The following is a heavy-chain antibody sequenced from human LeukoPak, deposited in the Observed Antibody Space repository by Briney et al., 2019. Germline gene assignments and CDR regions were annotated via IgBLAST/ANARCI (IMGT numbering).Heavy chain of an antibody. CDR3: ARGRYCSTNSCRLDY. J-gene: IGHJ4*02. D-gene: IGHD2-2*01. CDR2: INTDTGNP. V-gene: IGHV7-4-1*02. CDR1: GYTFTDYA. Sequence: ASVKVSCKASGYTFTDYAVNWVRQAPGQGLEWMGWINTDTGNPTYAQGFTGRFVFSLDTSVSTAYLQINTLKAEDTAVYYCARGRYCSTNSCRLDYWGQGTLATVSS.